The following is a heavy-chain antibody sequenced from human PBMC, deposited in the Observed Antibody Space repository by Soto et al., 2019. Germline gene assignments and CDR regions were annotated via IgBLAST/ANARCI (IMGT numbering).Heavy chain of an antibody. V-gene: IGHV4-39*01. CDR1: GGSISSSSYY. CDR2: IYYSGST. J-gene: IGHJ5*02. CDR3: ARQRITGTNWFDP. D-gene: IGHD1-7*01. Sequence: QLQLQESGPGLVKPSETLSLTCTVSGGSISSSSYYWGWIRQPPGKGLEWIGSIYYSGSTYYNPSLKSRVTRAVDTSKNQFSLKLSSVTAADTAVYYCARQRITGTNWFDPWGQGTLVTVSS.